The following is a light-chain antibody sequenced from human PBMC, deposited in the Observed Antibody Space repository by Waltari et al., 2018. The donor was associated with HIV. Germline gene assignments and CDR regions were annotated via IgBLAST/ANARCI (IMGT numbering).Light chain of an antibody. J-gene: IGKJ4*01. V-gene: IGKV1-9*01. Sequence: DSQLTQSPSLLSASVGDRVTITCRASQGISSSLAWYQQKPGKAPNLLIYAASTLQYGVPSRFSGSASGTEFTLTISSLQPEDFATYYCQQLNSYPLTFGGGTKVEIK. CDR3: QQLNSYPLT. CDR1: QGISSS. CDR2: AAS.